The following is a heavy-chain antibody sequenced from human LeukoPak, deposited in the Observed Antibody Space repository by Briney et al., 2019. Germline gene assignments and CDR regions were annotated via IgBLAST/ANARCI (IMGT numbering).Heavy chain of an antibody. V-gene: IGHV1-2*03. CDR3: ARDRGGYTFGGVVDY. Sequence: LGASVKVSCKASGYTFTGYYMPWVRQAPGQGLEWMGWINPNSGGTNYAQKFQGRVTMTRDTSISTAYMELSRLRSDDTAVYYCARDRGGYTFGGVVDYWGQGTLVTVSS. CDR1: GYTFTGYY. J-gene: IGHJ4*02. CDR2: INPNSGGT. D-gene: IGHD3-16*01.